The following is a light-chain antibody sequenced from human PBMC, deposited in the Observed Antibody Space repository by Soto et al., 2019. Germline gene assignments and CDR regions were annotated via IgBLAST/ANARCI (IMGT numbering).Light chain of an antibody. Sequence: EIVMTQSPATLSVSPGERATLSCRATQRISTYLAWYQQKPGQAPTLVMFGASIRATGIPARFSGSGSGTDFTLTISSLQSEDFAVYYCQQYDNWPLTFGGGTKVEIK. V-gene: IGKV3-15*01. CDR3: QQYDNWPLT. J-gene: IGKJ4*01. CDR1: QRISTY. CDR2: GAS.